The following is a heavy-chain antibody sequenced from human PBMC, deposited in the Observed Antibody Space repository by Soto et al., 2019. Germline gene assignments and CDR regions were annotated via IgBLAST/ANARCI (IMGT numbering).Heavy chain of an antibody. Sequence: GGSLRLSCAASGFTFSDYSMNWVRQAPGKGLEWVSSISSSSYIYYADSVKGRLITSRDNAKNPLNQQMNSLRPEDTAVYYCARGGGSYDFWSGYSSAYHMDVWGKGTTVTVSS. D-gene: IGHD3-3*01. CDR1: GFTFSDYS. CDR3: ARGGGSYDFWSGYSSAYHMDV. V-gene: IGHV3-21*01. CDR2: ISSSSYI. J-gene: IGHJ6*03.